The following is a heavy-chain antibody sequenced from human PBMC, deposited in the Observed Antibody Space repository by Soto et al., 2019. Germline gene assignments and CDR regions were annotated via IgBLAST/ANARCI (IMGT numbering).Heavy chain of an antibody. D-gene: IGHD3-10*01. CDR3: ARSPYYYGSGSYYNTRYYYYGMDV. J-gene: IGHJ6*02. CDR1: RYSFTSYW. V-gene: IGHV5-51*01. Sequence: GESLKISCKGSRYSFTSYWIGWVRQMPGKGLESMGIIYPGDSDTRYSPSFQGQVTISADKSISTAYLQWSSLKASDTAMYYCARSPYYYGSGSYYNTRYYYYGMDVWGQGTTVTVSS. CDR2: IYPGDSDT.